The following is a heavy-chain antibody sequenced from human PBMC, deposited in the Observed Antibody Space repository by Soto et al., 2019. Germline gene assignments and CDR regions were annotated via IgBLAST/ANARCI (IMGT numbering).Heavy chain of an antibody. Sequence: EVQLLESGGGLVQPGGSLRLSCAASGFTFSSYAMSRVRQAPGKGLGWVSGSSDSGGSTYYADSVKGRFTISRDNSKNTLYLQMNSLRAEDTAVYYCANGCGGTCYSRIHYWGQGTLVTVSS. CDR2: SSDSGGST. CDR1: GFTFSSYA. D-gene: IGHD2-15*01. V-gene: IGHV3-23*01. CDR3: ANGCGGTCYSRIHY. J-gene: IGHJ4*02.